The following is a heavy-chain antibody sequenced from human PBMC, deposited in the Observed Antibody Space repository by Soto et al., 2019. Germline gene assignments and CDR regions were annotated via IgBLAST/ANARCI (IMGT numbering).Heavy chain of an antibody. CDR3: ARGGEDIAVVPAAAEANAFDI. CDR1: GGTFSSYA. D-gene: IGHD2-2*01. V-gene: IGHV1-69*13. CDR2: IIPIFGTA. Sequence: SVKVSCKASGGTFSSYAISWVRQAPGQGLEWMGGIIPIFGTANHAQKFQGRVAITADESTSTAYMELSSLRSEDTAVYYCARGGEDIAVVPAAAEANAFDIWGQGTMVTVSS. J-gene: IGHJ3*02.